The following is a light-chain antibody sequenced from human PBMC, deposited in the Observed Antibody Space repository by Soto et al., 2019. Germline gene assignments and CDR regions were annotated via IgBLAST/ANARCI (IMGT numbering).Light chain of an antibody. CDR1: QSVLYSSNNKNY. CDR2: WAS. J-gene: IGKJ4*01. CDR3: QQYYDSPLT. V-gene: IGKV4-1*01. Sequence: DIVMTQSPDSLAVSLGERVTINCKSSQSVLYSSNNKNYLTWYQQKPGQPPKLLISWASTRESGVPERFSGSGSGTDFTLTISSLQAEDVAVYYCQQYYDSPLTFGGGTKVEIK.